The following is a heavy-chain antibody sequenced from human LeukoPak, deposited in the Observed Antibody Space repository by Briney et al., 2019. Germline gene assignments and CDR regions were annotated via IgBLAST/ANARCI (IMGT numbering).Heavy chain of an antibody. D-gene: IGHD2-2*03. Sequence: SETLSLTCTVSGGSISSYYWSWIRQPAGKGLEWIGRIYTSGSTNYNPSLMSRVTMSVDTSKNPFSLKLSSMTAADTAVYYCARARNNRGCCSSTSCYVADWFDPWGQGTLVTVSS. CDR3: ARARNNRGCCSSTSCYVADWFDP. CDR1: GGSISSYY. J-gene: IGHJ5*02. CDR2: IYTSGST. V-gene: IGHV4-4*07.